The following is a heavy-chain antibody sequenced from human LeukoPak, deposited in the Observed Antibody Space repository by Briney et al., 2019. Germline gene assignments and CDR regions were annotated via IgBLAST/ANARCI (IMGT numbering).Heavy chain of an antibody. V-gene: IGHV3-23*01. CDR2: ISGGGAFS. D-gene: IGHD5-12*01. CDR3: AKGLPYSGSDYWFDP. J-gene: IGHJ5*02. CDR1: VFTFSSYA. Sequence: GGSLRLSCASAVFTFSSYAMCGGREAPGRGVEGVSGISGGGAFSYDADSVKCRFSISRDNYKKKLFLQMHSLRAEDTAVYYCAKGLPYSGSDYWFDPWGQGTLVTVSS.